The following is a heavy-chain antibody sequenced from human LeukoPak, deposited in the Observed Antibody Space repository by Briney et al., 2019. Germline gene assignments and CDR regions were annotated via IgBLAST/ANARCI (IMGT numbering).Heavy chain of an antibody. D-gene: IGHD4-23*01. CDR2: INPNSGGT. J-gene: IGHJ4*02. Sequence: ASVKVSCKASGYTFTSYYMHWVRQAPGQGLEWMGWINPNSGGTNYAQKFQGRVTMTRDTSITTAYMELSGLRSDDPAVYYCARDPNDYGGIHEGYWGQGTLVTVSS. CDR3: ARDPNDYGGIHEGY. CDR1: GYTFTSYY. V-gene: IGHV1-2*02.